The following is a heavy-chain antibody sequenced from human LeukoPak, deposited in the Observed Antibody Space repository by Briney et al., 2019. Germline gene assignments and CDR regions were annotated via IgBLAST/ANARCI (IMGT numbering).Heavy chain of an antibody. CDR2: IRYDGSNK. J-gene: IGHJ4*02. Sequence: GGSLRLSCAASGFTFSSYGMHWVRQAPGKGLEWVAFIRYDGSNKYYADSVKGRFTISRDNSKNTLYLQMNSLRAEDTAVYYCAKTIVVVPAAMMSLDYWGQGTLVTVSS. D-gene: IGHD2-2*01. V-gene: IGHV3-30*02. CDR1: GFTFSSYG. CDR3: AKTIVVVPAAMMSLDY.